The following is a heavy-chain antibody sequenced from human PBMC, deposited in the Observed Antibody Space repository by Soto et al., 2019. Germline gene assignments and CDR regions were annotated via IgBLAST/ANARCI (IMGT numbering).Heavy chain of an antibody. CDR3: ARSQGSSTSLEIYYYYYYGMDV. CDR1: GGTFGSYA. V-gene: IGHV1-69*01. CDR2: IIPITGTA. J-gene: IGHJ6*02. D-gene: IGHD2-2*01. Sequence: QVQLVQSGAEVKKPGSSVKVSCKASGGTFGSYAISWVRQAPGQGPEWMGGIIPITGTANYAQKFQGRVTITADESTSTASMQLSSLRSEDTAVYYCARSQGSSTSLEIYYYYYYGMDVWGQGTTVTLSS.